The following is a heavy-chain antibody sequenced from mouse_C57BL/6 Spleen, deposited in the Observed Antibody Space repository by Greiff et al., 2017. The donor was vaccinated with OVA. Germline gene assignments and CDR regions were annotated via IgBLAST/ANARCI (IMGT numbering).Heavy chain of an antibody. J-gene: IGHJ3*01. Sequence: EEMLVESGGGLVKPGGSLKLSCAASGFTFSDYGMHWVRQAPEKGLEWVAYISSGSSTIYYADTVKGRFTISRDNAKNTLFLQMTSLRSEDTAMYYCARQDYGSSLFAYWGQGTLVTVSA. CDR2: ISSGSSTI. CDR3: ARQDYGSSLFAY. V-gene: IGHV5-17*01. CDR1: GFTFSDYG. D-gene: IGHD1-1*01.